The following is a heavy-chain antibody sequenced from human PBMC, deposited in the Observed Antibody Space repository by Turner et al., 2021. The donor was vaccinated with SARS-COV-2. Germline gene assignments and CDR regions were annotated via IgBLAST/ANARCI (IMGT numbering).Heavy chain of an antibody. Sequence: VQLQESGPGLVKPSQTLSLTCTVSGGSLSSGGYYWSWNRQPPGKGLEWIGYIHYSTSTYYNPSLKGRVTITVDTSKNQFSLNLRSVTAADTAVYYCARTTLLPASLEYWFDPWGQGTLVTVSS. CDR2: IHYSTST. D-gene: IGHD2-2*01. J-gene: IGHJ5*02. V-gene: IGHV4-31*03. CDR3: ARTTLLPASLEYWFDP. CDR1: GGSLSSGGYY.